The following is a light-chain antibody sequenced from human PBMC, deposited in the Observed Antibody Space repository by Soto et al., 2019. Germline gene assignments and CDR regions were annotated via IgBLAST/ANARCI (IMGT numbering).Light chain of an antibody. Sequence: SYELTQPPSVAVAPGQTARLTCEGNNIGSKGVHWYQQRPGQAPLLVVHHDSDRPSGIPERFSGSNSGNTATLTISRVEAGDEADYFCQVRDSGSDHYVFGGGTKLTVL. CDR2: HDS. CDR1: NIGSKG. V-gene: IGLV3-21*02. J-gene: IGLJ2*01. CDR3: QVRDSGSDHYV.